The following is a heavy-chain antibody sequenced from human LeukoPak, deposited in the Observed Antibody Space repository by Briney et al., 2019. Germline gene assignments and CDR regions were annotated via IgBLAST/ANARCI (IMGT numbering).Heavy chain of an antibody. CDR3: APPISYYYDSSGPGFDY. D-gene: IGHD3-22*01. J-gene: IGHJ4*02. CDR1: GFTFSSYS. V-gene: IGHV3-23*01. Sequence: GGSLRLSCAASGFTFSSYSMNWVRQAPGKGLEWVSAISGSGGSTYYADSVKGRFTISRDNSKNTLYLQMNSLRAEDTAVYYCAPPISYYYDSSGPGFDYWGQGTLVTVSS. CDR2: ISGSGGST.